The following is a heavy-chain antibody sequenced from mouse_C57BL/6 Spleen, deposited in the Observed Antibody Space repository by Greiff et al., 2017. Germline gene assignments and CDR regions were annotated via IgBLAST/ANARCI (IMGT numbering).Heavy chain of an antibody. CDR3: TRKGSYYYAMDY. CDR1: GYTFTDYE. CDR2: IDPETGGT. J-gene: IGHJ4*01. Sequence: VKVVESGAELVRPGASVTLSCKASGYTFTDYEMHWVKQTPVHGLEWIGAIDPETGGTAYNQKFKGKAILTADKSSSTAYMEPRSLTSEDSAVYYCTRKGSYYYAMDYWGQGTSVTVSS. V-gene: IGHV1-15*01.